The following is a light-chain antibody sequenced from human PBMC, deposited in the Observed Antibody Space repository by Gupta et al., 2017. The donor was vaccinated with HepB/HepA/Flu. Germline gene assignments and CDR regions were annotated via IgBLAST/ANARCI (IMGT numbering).Light chain of an antibody. CDR3: CSYGGTSTRWV. Sequence: QSALTQPASVSGSPGQSITISCTGNSSDVGSYNLVSWYQQHPGKAPKLMIYEVSKRPSGVSNRFSASKSGNTASLTISGLQAEDEADYYCCSYGGTSTRWVFGGGTKLTVL. CDR1: SSDVGSYNL. CDR2: EVS. J-gene: IGLJ3*02. V-gene: IGLV2-23*02.